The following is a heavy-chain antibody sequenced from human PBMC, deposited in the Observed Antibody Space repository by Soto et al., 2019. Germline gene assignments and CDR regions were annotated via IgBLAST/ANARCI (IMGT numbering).Heavy chain of an antibody. V-gene: IGHV1-18*04. J-gene: IGHJ6*02. D-gene: IGHD2-2*01. Sequence: ASVKVSCKASGYTFISHGITWVRQAPGQGPGWMGWISVKNGNTKYAQKVQGRVTMTTDTSTSTAYLEVRSLRSDDTAVYYCARVSSSIVVVPDYGMDVWGQGTTVTVSS. CDR3: ARVSSSIVVVPDYGMDV. CDR1: GYTFISHG. CDR2: ISVKNGNT.